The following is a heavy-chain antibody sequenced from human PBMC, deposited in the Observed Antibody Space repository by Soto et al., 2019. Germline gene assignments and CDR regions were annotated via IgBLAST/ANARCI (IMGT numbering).Heavy chain of an antibody. D-gene: IGHD6-19*01. V-gene: IGHV3-33*01. CDR3: ARDGVAGSVDY. CDR1: GFTFSSYG. CDR2: IWYDGSNK. J-gene: IGHJ4*02. Sequence: QVQLEESGGGVVQPGRSLRLSCAASGFTFSSYGMHWVRQAPGKGLEWVAVIWYDGSNKYYADSVKGRFTISRDNSKNTLYLQMNSLRAEYTAVYYCARDGVAGSVDYWGQGTLVTVSS.